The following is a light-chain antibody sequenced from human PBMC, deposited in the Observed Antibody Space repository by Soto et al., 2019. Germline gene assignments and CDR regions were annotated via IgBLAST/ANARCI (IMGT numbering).Light chain of an antibody. CDR3: CSYAGNYLRV. V-gene: IGLV2-11*01. Sequence: QSVLTQPRSVSGSPGQSVTISCTGTSSDVGRYNYVSWYQQHPGKAPKLMIYDVTKRPSGVPDRFSGSKSGNTASLTISGLQVEDEGDYYCCSYAGNYLRVFGGGTKLTVL. CDR2: DVT. CDR1: SSDVGRYNY. J-gene: IGLJ2*01.